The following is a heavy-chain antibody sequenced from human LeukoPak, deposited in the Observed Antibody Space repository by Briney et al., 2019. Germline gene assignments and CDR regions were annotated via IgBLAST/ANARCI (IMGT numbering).Heavy chain of an antibody. V-gene: IGHV3-53*01. D-gene: IGHD3-10*01. Sequence: GGSLRLSCAASGFTVSSNYMSWVRQAPGKGLEWVSVIYSGGSTYYADSVKGRFTISRDNSKNTLYLQMNGLRAEDTAVYYCARVERNGRGYYYYYYMDVGGKGTTVTVSS. J-gene: IGHJ6*03. CDR3: ARVERNGRGYYYYYYMDV. CDR2: IYSGGST. CDR1: GFTVSSNY.